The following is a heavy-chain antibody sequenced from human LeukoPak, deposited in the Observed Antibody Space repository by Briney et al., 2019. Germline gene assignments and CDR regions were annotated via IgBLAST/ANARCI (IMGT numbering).Heavy chain of an antibody. CDR1: GGSISSSNL. CDR2: VSHRGDT. Sequence: PSGTLSLTCAVFGGSISSSNLWSWVRQPPGKGLEWIGEVSHRGDTNYNPSLKSRVTISIGKSKNQFSLRLTSVTAADTAVYYCTRGGLTFGGNWGQGILVTVSS. CDR3: TRGGLTFGGN. V-gene: IGHV4-4*02. D-gene: IGHD3-10*01. J-gene: IGHJ4*02.